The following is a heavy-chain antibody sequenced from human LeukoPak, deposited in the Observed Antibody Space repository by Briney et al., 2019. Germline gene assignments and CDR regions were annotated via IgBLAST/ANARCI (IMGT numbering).Heavy chain of an antibody. J-gene: IGHJ4*02. CDR3: ARGPYYYGSGSLWHGDY. D-gene: IGHD3-10*01. CDR1: GYTFTSYA. V-gene: IGHV1-3*01. Sequence: ASVKVSCKASGYTFTSYAMHWVRQAPGQRLEWMGWINAGNGNTKYSQKFQGRVTITRDTSASTAYMELSSLRSEDTAVYYCARGPYYYGSGSLWHGDYWGQGTLVTVSS. CDR2: INAGNGNT.